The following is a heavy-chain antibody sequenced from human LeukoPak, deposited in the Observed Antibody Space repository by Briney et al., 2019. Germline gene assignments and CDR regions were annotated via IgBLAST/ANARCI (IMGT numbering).Heavy chain of an antibody. CDR3: ARDWGGVRGVQNYYYYYGMDV. J-gene: IGHJ6*02. D-gene: IGHD3-10*01. CDR1: GYIFTSYD. Sequence: ASVKVSCKASGYIFTSYDINWVRQATGQGLEWMGWISAYNGNTNYAQKLQGRVTMTTDTSTSTAYMELRSLRSDDTAVYYCARDWGGVRGVQNYYYYYGMDVWGQGTTVTVSS. CDR2: ISAYNGNT. V-gene: IGHV1-18*01.